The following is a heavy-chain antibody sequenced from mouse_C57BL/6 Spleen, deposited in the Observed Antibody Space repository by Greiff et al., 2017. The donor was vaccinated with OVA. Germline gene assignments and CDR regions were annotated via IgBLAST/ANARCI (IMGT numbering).Heavy chain of an antibody. V-gene: IGHV1-5*01. J-gene: IGHJ3*01. CDR2: IYPGNSDT. D-gene: IGHD4-1*01. Sequence: VQLQQSGTVLARPGASVKMSCKTSGYTFTSYWMHWVKQRPGQGLEWIGAIYPGNSDTSSNQKFKGKAKLTAVTSASTAYMELSSLTNEDSAVYYCTREINWDGGFAYWGQGTLVTVSA. CDR3: TREINWDGGFAY. CDR1: GYTFTSYW.